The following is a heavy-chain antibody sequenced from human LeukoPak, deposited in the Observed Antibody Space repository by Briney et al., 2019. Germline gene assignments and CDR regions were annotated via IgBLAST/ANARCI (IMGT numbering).Heavy chain of an antibody. Sequence: PGGSLRLSCAASGFTFSSYAMSWVRQAPGKGLEWGSGISSSAGSTYYADSVKGRFTISRDNSKNTLYLQMNSLRAEDTAVYYFAKAGSSTTCRRFDYWGQGTLVTVSS. J-gene: IGHJ4*02. D-gene: IGHD2-2*01. CDR3: AKAGSSTTCRRFDY. CDR1: GFTFSSYA. V-gene: IGHV3-23*01. CDR2: ISSSAGST.